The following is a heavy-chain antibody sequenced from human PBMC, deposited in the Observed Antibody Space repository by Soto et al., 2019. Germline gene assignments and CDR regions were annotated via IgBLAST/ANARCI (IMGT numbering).Heavy chain of an antibody. D-gene: IGHD6-13*01. CDR3: ISVRSSSWGLDASDV. J-gene: IGHJ3*01. Sequence: EVQLVESGGGLVQPGGSLRLSCAASGFTFSDHYMDLVRQAPGKGLEWVGRIRNKANRYTTEYAASVKDRFTISRDDSKNSLYLRRNSLESEDTAVYYCISVRSSSWGLDASDVWGQGTMVTVSS. CDR2: IRNKANRYTT. V-gene: IGHV3-72*01. CDR1: GFTFSDHY.